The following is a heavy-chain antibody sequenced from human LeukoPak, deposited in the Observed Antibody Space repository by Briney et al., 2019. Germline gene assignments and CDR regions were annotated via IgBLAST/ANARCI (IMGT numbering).Heavy chain of an antibody. D-gene: IGHD1-26*01. J-gene: IGHJ4*02. V-gene: IGHV4-4*07. CDR1: GGSVRSYW. CDR3: ARQGYTVSYYFLDY. Sequence: SETLSLTCDVSGGSVRSYWWGWVRQPAGKGLEWLGRIYSTGSTRFNPSLKSRLTLSIDTSTNQFSLKLTSVTAADTAVYFCARQGYTVSYYFLDYWSQATLVTVSS. CDR2: IYSTGST.